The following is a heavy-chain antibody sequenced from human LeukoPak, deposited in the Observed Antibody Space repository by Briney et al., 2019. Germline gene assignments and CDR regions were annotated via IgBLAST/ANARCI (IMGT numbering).Heavy chain of an antibody. Sequence: ASVKVSCKASGGTFSSYAISWVRQAPGQGLGWMGGIIPIFGTANYAQKFQGRVTITTDESTSTAYMELSSLRSEDTAVYYCASGTAMVHRGWGQGTLVTVSS. D-gene: IGHD5-18*01. CDR1: GGTFSSYA. J-gene: IGHJ4*02. V-gene: IGHV1-69*05. CDR3: ASGTAMVHRG. CDR2: IIPIFGTA.